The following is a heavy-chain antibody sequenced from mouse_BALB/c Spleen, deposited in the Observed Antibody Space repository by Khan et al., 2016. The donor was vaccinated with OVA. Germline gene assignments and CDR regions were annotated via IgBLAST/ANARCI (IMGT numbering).Heavy chain of an antibody. D-gene: IGHD1-1*01. CDR1: GYTFTSFY. Sequence: VQLQQSGAELVKPGASVKLSCKASGYTFTSFYMYWVKQRPGQGLEWIGEINPNNGGTNVNEKFKSKATLTEDKSSRTAYMELSSLTSEDSAVYYCTRGGYGSPVAYWGQGTLVTVSA. CDR3: TRGGYGSPVAY. V-gene: IGHV1-53*01. J-gene: IGHJ3*01. CDR2: INPNNGGT.